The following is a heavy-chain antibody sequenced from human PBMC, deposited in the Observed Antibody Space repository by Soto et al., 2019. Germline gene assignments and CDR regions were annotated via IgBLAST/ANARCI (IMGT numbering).Heavy chain of an antibody. V-gene: IGHV3-11*01. D-gene: IGHD2-8*02. CDR2: ISHSGSTI. CDR1: GFTFSDYY. CDR3: ARDDTGSMDV. Sequence: GGSLRLSCAASGFTFSDYYMNWIRQAPGKGLEWVSYISHSGSTIYYANSVKGRFTISRDNVKNSLYLQMNSLRAEDAAMYYCARDDTGSMDVWGQGTTVTVSS. J-gene: IGHJ6*02.